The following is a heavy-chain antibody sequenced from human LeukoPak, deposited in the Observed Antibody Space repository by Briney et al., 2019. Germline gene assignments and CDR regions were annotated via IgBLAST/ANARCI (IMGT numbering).Heavy chain of an antibody. D-gene: IGHD6-19*01. Sequence: ASVKVSCKASGGTFSSYAISWVRQAPGQGLEWMGRIIPILGIANYAQKLQGRVTMTTDTSTSTAYMELRSLRSDDTAVYYCARDGYSSGWFGLWGQGTLVTVSS. CDR1: GGTFSSYA. CDR2: IIPILGIA. J-gene: IGHJ4*02. CDR3: ARDGYSSGWFGL. V-gene: IGHV1-69*04.